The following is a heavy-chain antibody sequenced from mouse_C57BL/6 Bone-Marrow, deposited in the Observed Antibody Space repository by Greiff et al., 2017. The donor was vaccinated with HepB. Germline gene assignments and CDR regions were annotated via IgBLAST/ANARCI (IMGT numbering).Heavy chain of an antibody. D-gene: IGHD4-1*01. CDR3: ARRTGTVYYAMDY. V-gene: IGHV1-52*01. CDR1: GYTFTSYW. CDR2: IDPSDSET. Sequence: QVQLQQSGAELVRPGSSVKLSCKASGYTFTSYWMHWVKQRPIQGLEWIGNIDPSDSETHYNQKFKDKATLTVDKSSSTAYMQLSSLTSEDSAVYYCARRTGTVYYAMDYWGQGTSVTVSS. J-gene: IGHJ4*01.